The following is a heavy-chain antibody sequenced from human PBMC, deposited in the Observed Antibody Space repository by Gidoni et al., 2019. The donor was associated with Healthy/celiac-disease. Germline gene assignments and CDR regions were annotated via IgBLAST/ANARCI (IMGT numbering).Heavy chain of an antibody. Sequence: VQLVQSGAEVKKPGESPKISCKGSGYSFTSYWIGWVRQMPGKGLEWMGIIYAGDSDTRYSPSFQGQVTISADKSISTAYLQWSSLKASDTAMYYCARPCSGGSCNKGAFDIWGQGTMVTVSS. J-gene: IGHJ3*02. D-gene: IGHD2-15*01. CDR2: IYAGDSDT. V-gene: IGHV5-51*03. CDR1: GYSFTSYW. CDR3: ARPCSGGSCNKGAFDI.